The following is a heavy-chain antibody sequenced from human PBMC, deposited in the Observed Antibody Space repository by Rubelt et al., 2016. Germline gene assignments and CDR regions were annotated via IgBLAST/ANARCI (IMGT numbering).Heavy chain of an antibody. Sequence: EVQLVDSGGAVVQPGGSLRLSCAASGFTFSSYWMSWVRQAPGKGLEWVANIKQDGSEKYYVDSVKGRFPIYRDNAKNSLYLQMNSLRAEDTAVDYCASGEIAVADYDAFDIWGQGTMVTVSS. CDR2: IKQDGSEK. J-gene: IGHJ3*02. CDR3: ASGEIAVADYDAFDI. V-gene: IGHV3-7*01. CDR1: GFTFSSYW. D-gene: IGHD6-19*01.